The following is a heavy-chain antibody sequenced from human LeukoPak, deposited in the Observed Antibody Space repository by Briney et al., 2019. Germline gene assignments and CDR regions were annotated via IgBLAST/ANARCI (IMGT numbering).Heavy chain of an antibody. CDR1: GGSISSYY. Sequence: KASETLSLTCTVSGGSISSYYWSWIRQPPGKGLEWIGYIYYSGSTNYNPSLKSRVTISVDTSKNQFSLKLSSVTAADTAVYYCARQDYYGSGSYDYWGQGTLVTVSS. D-gene: IGHD3-10*01. CDR2: IYYSGST. V-gene: IGHV4-59*01. J-gene: IGHJ4*02. CDR3: ARQDYYGSGSYDY.